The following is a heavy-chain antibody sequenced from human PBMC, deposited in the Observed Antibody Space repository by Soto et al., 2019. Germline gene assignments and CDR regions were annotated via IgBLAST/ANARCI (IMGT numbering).Heavy chain of an antibody. V-gene: IGHV1-69*01. CDR1: GGIFTRYD. CDR2: IIPIFGTA. D-gene: IGHD3-10*02. CDR3: AINEGRDVSTFDY. Sequence: QVQLVQSGAEVKTPGSSVKVSCKASGGIFTRYDIRWVRQAPGQGLEWMGAIIPIFGTANYAQKFQGRVTITADATPSTAYMDLSSLRSDDTTMYYCAINEGRDVSTFDYWGQGTLVTVAS. J-gene: IGHJ4*02.